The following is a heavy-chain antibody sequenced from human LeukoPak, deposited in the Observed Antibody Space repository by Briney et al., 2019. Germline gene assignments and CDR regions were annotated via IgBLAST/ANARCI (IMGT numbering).Heavy chain of an antibody. CDR1: GFTFSTYW. Sequence: SGGSLRLSSAASGFTFSTYWMSWVRQTPGKGLEWVANIEQDGSDKYYVDSVKGRFTISRDNAKNSLYLQMNSLRAEDTAVYYCARGRLGDYWGQGTLVTVSS. J-gene: IGHJ4*02. CDR2: IEQDGSDK. CDR3: ARGRLGDY. V-gene: IGHV3-7*01. D-gene: IGHD4-11*01.